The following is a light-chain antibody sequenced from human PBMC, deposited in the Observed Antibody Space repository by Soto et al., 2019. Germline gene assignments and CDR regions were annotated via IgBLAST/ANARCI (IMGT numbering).Light chain of an antibody. CDR2: GAS. CDR1: QSVSSN. Sequence: ETVMTQSPATLSVSPGERATLSCRASQSVSSNLAWYQQKPGQAPRLLIYGASTRATGIPARFSGSGSGTEFTLTISSLQSEDFAVYYCQQYNNWPPKRTFGQGTKVDIK. V-gene: IGKV3D-15*01. CDR3: QQYNNWPPKRT. J-gene: IGKJ1*01.